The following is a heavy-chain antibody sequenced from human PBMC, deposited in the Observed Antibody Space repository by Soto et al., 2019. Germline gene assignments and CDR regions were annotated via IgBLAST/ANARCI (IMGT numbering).Heavy chain of an antibody. V-gene: IGHV3-48*03. Sequence: LRLSCAASGFTFSRFELHWVRQAPGKGLEWISYIISSGSTAYYASSVEGRFTISRDNANNSVYLQMDSLRAEDTALYYCTRAAWFPYLSFYWGQGALVTVYS. J-gene: IGHJ4*02. CDR1: GFTFSRFE. CDR2: IISSGSTA. D-gene: IGHD3-10*01. CDR3: TRAAWFPYLSFY.